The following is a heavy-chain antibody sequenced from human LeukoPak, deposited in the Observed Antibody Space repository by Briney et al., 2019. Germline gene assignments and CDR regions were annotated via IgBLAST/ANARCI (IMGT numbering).Heavy chain of an antibody. CDR2: ISSGSTYI. D-gene: IGHD1-26*01. CDR1: GFTFSSYS. J-gene: IGHJ3*02. CDR3: ARDRIYSGIYHDTFDI. V-gene: IGHV3-21*01. Sequence: GGSLRLSCAASGFTFSSYSMSWVRQAPGKGLEWVSSISSGSTYIYYADSMKGRFTISRDNAKNSLYLQMNTLRAEGTAVYYCARDRIYSGIYHDTFDIWGHGTMVTVSS.